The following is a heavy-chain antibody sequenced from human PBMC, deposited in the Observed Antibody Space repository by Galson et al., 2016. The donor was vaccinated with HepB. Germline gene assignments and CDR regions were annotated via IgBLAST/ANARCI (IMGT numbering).Heavy chain of an antibody. CDR1: GGSIISHY. D-gene: IGHD1-26*01. J-gene: IGHJ4*02. CDR3: ARGGAYSADS. CDR2: IYYTGRT. Sequence: LSLTCNVSGGSIISHYWGWIRQPPGKALEWIGYIYYTGRTTYNPSLKSRSTISLDMSKKSFSLKLNSVTAADTAVYYCARGGAYSADSWGQGTLVTTSS. V-gene: IGHV4-59*11.